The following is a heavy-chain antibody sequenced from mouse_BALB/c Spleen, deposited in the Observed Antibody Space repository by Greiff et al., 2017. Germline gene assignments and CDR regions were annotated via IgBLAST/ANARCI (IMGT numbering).Heavy chain of an antibody. CDR2: INPGSGGT. V-gene: IGHV1-54*01. Sequence: VQLQESGAELVRPGTSVKVSCKASGYAFTNYLIEWVKQRPGQGLEWIGVINPGSGGTNYNEKFKGKATLTADKSSSTAYMQLSSLTSDDSAVYFCATYYYGSSYYFDYWGQGTTLTVSS. CDR3: ATYYYGSSYYFDY. CDR1: GYAFTNYL. D-gene: IGHD1-1*01. J-gene: IGHJ2*01.